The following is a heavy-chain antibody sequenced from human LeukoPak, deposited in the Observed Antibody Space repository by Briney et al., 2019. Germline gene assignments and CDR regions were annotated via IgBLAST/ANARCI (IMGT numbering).Heavy chain of an antibody. J-gene: IGHJ4*02. V-gene: IGHV3-53*01. Sequence: GGSLRLSCAVSGLTVTDNYVSWVRQAPGKGLEWVSVIYADGSTYHADSVKGRFTISRDNSKNTLFLQMNTLRADDTAVYHCARTNPVYGDYDYWGQGTPVTVSS. CDR3: ARTNPVYGDYDY. D-gene: IGHD4-17*01. CDR1: GLTVTDNY. CDR2: IYADGST.